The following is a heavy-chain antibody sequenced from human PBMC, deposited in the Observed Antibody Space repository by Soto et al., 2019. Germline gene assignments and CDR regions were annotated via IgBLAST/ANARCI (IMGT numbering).Heavy chain of an antibody. CDR3: ARGRYDFWSGYLLHFDY. CDR1: GDSVSSNSAA. V-gene: IGHV6-1*01. Sequence: SQTLSLTCAISGDSVSSNSAAWNWIRQSPSRGLEWLGRTYYRSKWYNDYAVSVKSRITINPDTSKNQFSLQLNSVTPEDTAVYYCARGRYDFWSGYLLHFDYWGQGTLVTVSS. D-gene: IGHD3-3*01. J-gene: IGHJ4*02. CDR2: TYYRSKWYN.